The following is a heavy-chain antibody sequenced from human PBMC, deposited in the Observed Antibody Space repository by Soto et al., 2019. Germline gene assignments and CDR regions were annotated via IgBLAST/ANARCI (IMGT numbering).Heavy chain of an antibody. CDR3: ARETYYYDSNATNHEFDY. Sequence: QVQLVQSGAEVKKPGSSVKVSCKASGGTFSSYTISWVRQAPGQGLEWMGRIIPILGIANYAQKFQGRVTITADKSTSTAYMELSSLRSVDTAVYYCARETYYYDSNATNHEFDYWGQGTLVTVSS. V-gene: IGHV1-69*08. CDR2: IIPILGIA. CDR1: GGTFSSYT. J-gene: IGHJ4*02. D-gene: IGHD3-22*01.